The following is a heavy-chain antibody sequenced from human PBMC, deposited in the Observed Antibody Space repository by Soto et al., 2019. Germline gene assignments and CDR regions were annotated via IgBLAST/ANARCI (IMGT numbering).Heavy chain of an antibody. CDR3: ARDRSSSVYFYYYGMDV. Sequence: PGGSLILSCSASGFTFSSYWMHWVRQAPCKGLVWVSRINSDVSSTSYADSVKGRFTISRDTAKNTLYLQMNSLRAEDTAVYYCARDRSSSVYFYYYGMDVWGQGTTVTVSS. CDR1: GFTFSSYW. CDR2: INSDVSST. J-gene: IGHJ6*02. V-gene: IGHV3-74*01. D-gene: IGHD6-6*01.